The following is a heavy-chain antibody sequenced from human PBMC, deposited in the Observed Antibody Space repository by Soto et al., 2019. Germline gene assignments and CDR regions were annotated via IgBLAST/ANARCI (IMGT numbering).Heavy chain of an antibody. D-gene: IGHD2-15*01. J-gene: IGHJ4*02. CDR2: IYWDDDK. V-gene: IGHV2-5*02. CDR1: GFSLSTSGVG. Sequence: SGPTLVNPTQTLTLTCTFSGFSLSTSGVGVGWIRQPPGKALEWLALIYWDDDKRYSPSLKSRLTITKDTSKNQVVLTMTNMDPVDTATYYCAHPKYYLPPYCSGGSCYPVYYFDYWGQGTLVTVSS. CDR3: AHPKYYLPPYCSGGSCYPVYYFDY.